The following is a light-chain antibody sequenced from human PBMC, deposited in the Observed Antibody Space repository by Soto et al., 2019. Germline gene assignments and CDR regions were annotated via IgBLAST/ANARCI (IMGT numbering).Light chain of an antibody. V-gene: IGLV1-40*01. Sequence: VLTRPPSVSGSPGQRVTISCTGSSSNIGAGYDVHWYQQLPGTAPKLLIYGNSNRPSGVPDRFSGSKSGTSASLAITGLQAEDEADYYCQSYDSSLSGSNVFGNGTKVTVL. CDR3: QSYDSSLSGSNV. J-gene: IGLJ1*01. CDR2: GNS. CDR1: SSNIGAGYD.